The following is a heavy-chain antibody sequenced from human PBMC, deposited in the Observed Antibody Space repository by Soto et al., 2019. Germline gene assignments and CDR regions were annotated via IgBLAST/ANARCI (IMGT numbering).Heavy chain of an antibody. J-gene: IGHJ4*02. Sequence: HPGGSLRLSCAASGFTFSKYAMSWVRQAPGKGLEWVAGISGSGINTYYADSVKGRFTISRDNSKNTLYVQMKSLRAEDTAVYYCALSGAFVVPAAHFDYWGQGTLVTVSS. CDR3: ALSGAFVVPAAHFDY. CDR2: ISGSGINT. D-gene: IGHD2-2*01. CDR1: GFTFSKYA. V-gene: IGHV3-23*01.